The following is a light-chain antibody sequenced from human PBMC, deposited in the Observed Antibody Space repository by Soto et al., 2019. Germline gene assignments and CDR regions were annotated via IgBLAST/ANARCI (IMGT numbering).Light chain of an antibody. CDR2: AAS. V-gene: IGKV1-8*01. CDR1: QGISSY. Sequence: AIRMTQSPSSFSASTGDRVTITCRASQGISSYLAWFQKKPGKAPKLLIYAASTLQSGVPSRLSGSGSGTDFTLTISSLQSEDFATYYCQQYYSYPLTFGGGTKVEIK. CDR3: QQYYSYPLT. J-gene: IGKJ4*01.